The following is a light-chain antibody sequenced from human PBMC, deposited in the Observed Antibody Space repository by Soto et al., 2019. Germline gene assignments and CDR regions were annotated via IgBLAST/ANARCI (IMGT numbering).Light chain of an antibody. CDR1: QSVSSN. Sequence: PGERATLSCRASQSVSSNLAWYQQKPGQAPRLLIYSASSRATGVPDRFSGSGSGTDFTLTISRLEPEDFAVYYCQQCGSSPETFGQGTKVDIK. CDR3: QQCGSSPET. CDR2: SAS. V-gene: IGKV3-20*01. J-gene: IGKJ1*01.